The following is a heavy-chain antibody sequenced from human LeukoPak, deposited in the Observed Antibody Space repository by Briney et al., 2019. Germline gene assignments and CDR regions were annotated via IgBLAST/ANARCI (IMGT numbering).Heavy chain of an antibody. CDR3: AELGITMIGGV. Sequence: GGSLRLSCAASGFPFSYYGMHWVRQAPGKGLEWVAFIRYEVKEKFYADSVKGRFTISRDNAKNSLYLQMNSLRAEDTAVYYCAELGITMIGGVWGKGTTVTISS. CDR2: IRYEVKEK. CDR1: GFPFSYYG. V-gene: IGHV3-30*02. J-gene: IGHJ6*04. D-gene: IGHD3-10*02.